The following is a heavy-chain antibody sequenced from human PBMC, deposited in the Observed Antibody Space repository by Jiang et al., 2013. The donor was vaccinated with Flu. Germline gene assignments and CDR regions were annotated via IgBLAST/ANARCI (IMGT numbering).Heavy chain of an antibody. V-gene: IGHV4-4*02. CDR1: GGSISSSNW. CDR2: ICHSGST. Sequence: GSGLVKPSGTLSLTCAVSGGSISSSNWWSWVRQPPGKGLEWIGEICHSGSTNYNPSLKSRVTISVGKSKNQFSLKLSSVTAADTAVYYCAREGLLYDILTGYYYYYGMDVWGQGTTVTVSS. J-gene: IGHJ6*02. CDR3: AREGLLYDILTGYYYYYGMDV. D-gene: IGHD3-9*01.